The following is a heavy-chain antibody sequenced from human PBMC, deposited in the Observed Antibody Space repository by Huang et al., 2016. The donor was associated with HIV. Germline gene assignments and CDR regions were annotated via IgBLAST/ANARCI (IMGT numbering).Heavy chain of an antibody. CDR3: APGRGGYFPH. D-gene: IGHD2-21*02. Sequence: QITLKESGPTLVKPTQTLTLSCAFSGFSLTTTGVTVGWIRQPPGKALEWLAFIYGDDAKRYSPSLENRLTITRDIFKNQVVLTMTNLDPADTGTYFCAPGRGGYFPHWGQGTLVTVSS. CDR2: IYGDDAK. J-gene: IGHJ4*02. CDR1: GFSLTTTGVT. V-gene: IGHV2-5*02.